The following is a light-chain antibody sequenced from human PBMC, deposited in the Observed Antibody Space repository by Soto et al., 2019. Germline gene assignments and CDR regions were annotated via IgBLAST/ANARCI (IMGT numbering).Light chain of an antibody. CDR2: DAS. CDR3: QQRSNWSGFT. CDR1: QSVSSY. J-gene: IGKJ3*01. Sequence: EIVLTQSPATLSLSPGERATLSCRASQSVSSYLAWYQQKPGQAPRLLIYDASNRATGIPARFXGSGSGTXXXXXXXXLXPEDFAVYYCQQRSNWSGFTFGPGTKVDIK. V-gene: IGKV3-11*01.